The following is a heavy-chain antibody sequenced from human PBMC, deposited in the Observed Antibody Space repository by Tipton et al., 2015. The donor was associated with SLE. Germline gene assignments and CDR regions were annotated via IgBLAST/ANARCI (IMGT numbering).Heavy chain of an antibody. V-gene: IGHV4-34*01. D-gene: IGHD1-26*01. Sequence: LRLSCAVYGGSFSGYYWSWIRQPPGKGLEWIGEINHGGSTNYNPALKSRVTISVDTSKNEFSLKLSSVTAADTAVYYCARGGGWELWYFDYWGQGTLVTGSS. CDR1: GGSFSGYY. CDR2: INHGGST. J-gene: IGHJ4*02. CDR3: ARGGGWELWYFDY.